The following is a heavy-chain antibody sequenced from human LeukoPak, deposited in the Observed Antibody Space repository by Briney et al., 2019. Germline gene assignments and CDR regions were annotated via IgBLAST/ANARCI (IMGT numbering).Heavy chain of an antibody. CDR1: GFTFSSYR. Sequence: GGSLRLSCAASGFTFSSYRMSWVRQAPGEGLKWLANIKQDGSEKYYVDSVKGRFTISRDNAKNSLYLQMNSLRAEDTAVYYCARDLRYYDFEWFDPWGQGTLVTVSS. CDR3: ARDLRYYDFEWFDP. D-gene: IGHD3-3*01. J-gene: IGHJ5*02. V-gene: IGHV3-7*01. CDR2: IKQDGSEK.